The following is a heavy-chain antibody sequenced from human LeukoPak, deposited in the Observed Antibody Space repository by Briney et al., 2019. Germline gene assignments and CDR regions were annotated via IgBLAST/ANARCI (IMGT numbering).Heavy chain of an antibody. CDR1: GFTFSRYW. CDR3: ALSSGRSYYGMDV. V-gene: IGHV3-7*01. J-gene: IGHJ6*02. CDR2: INQDGSGK. D-gene: IGHD3-10*02. Sequence: GGSLRLSCTASGFTFSRYWMSWLRQAPGKGLEWVANINQDGSGKYYVDSVKGRFTISRDNAKNSLYLQMNSLRADDTAVYYCALSSGRSYYGMDVWGQGTTVTVSS.